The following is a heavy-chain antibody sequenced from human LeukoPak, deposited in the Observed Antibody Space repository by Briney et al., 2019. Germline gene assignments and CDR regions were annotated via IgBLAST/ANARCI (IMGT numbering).Heavy chain of an antibody. J-gene: IGHJ5*02. CDR1: GFTFSDYY. V-gene: IGHV3-11*01. D-gene: IGHD6-19*01. CDR3: ARSYSGWDRCNWFDP. Sequence: GGSLRLSCAASGFTFSDYYMSWIRQAPGKGLEWVSYISSSGSTIYYADSVKGRFTISRDNAKNSLYLQMNSLRAEDTAVYYCARSYSGWDRCNWFDPWGQGTLVTVSS. CDR2: ISSSGSTI.